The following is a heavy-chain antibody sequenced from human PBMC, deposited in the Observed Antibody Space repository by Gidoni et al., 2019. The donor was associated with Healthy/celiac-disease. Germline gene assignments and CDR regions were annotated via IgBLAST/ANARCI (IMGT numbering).Heavy chain of an antibody. D-gene: IGHD3-16*02. CDR3: AGRIMITFGGVISRAFDY. CDR2: IDYSGST. CDR1: GGSISSSSYY. Sequence: QLQLQESGPGLVKPSATLSLTCTVSGGSISSSSYYWGWIRQPPGKGLEWFGSIDYSGSTSYNPTLKSRVTISVDTSKNQFSLKLSSVTAADTAVYYCAGRIMITFGGVISRAFDYWGQGTLVTVSS. J-gene: IGHJ4*02. V-gene: IGHV4-39*01.